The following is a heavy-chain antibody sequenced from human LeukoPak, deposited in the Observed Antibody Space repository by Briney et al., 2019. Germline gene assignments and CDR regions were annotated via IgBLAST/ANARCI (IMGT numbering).Heavy chain of an antibody. J-gene: IGHJ4*02. CDR1: VYTFTEYY. CDR2: LNPKSGDT. Sequence: ASLKVSPWAAVYTFTEYYYIPWARQAPGQGLEWMGWLNPKSGDTNYAQKFQGRVTVTRDTSISTAYMELSSVRSDDTAVYYCARPSSTDYVWGQGTQVTVSS. D-gene: IGHD2-2*01. CDR3: ARPSSTDYV. V-gene: IGHV1-2*02.